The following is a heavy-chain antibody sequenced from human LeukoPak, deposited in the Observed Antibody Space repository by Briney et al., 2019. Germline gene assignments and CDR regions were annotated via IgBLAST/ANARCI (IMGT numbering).Heavy chain of an antibody. CDR1: GYSISSGGYY. V-gene: IGHV4-31*03. D-gene: IGHD2-2*01. Sequence: SETPSLTCTVSGYSISSGGYYWSWIRQHPGKGLEWIGYIYYSGSTYYNPSLKSRVTISVDTSKNQFSLKLRSVTAADTAVYYCAKEAPLYCSSTSCYSDYWGQGTLVTVSS. CDR3: AKEAPLYCSSTSCYSDY. CDR2: IYYSGST. J-gene: IGHJ4*02.